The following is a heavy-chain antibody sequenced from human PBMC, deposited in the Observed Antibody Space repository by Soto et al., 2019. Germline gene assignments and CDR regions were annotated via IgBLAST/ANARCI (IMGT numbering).Heavy chain of an antibody. CDR1: GFTFSDYY. D-gene: IGHD2-8*01. V-gene: IGHV3-11*01. Sequence: KSGGSLRLSCAASGFTFSDYYMSWIRQAPGKGLEWVSYISSSGSTIYYADSVKGRFTISRDNAKNSLYLQMNSLRAEDTAVYYCARDSGTYCTNGVCYNFDYWGQGTLVTVSS. CDR2: ISSSGSTI. J-gene: IGHJ4*02. CDR3: ARDSGTYCTNGVCYNFDY.